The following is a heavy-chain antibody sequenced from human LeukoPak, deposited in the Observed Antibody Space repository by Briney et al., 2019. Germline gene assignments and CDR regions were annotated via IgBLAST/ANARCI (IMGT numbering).Heavy chain of an antibody. CDR3: VKEYHSRGFGAYFDY. D-gene: IGHD3-3*01. CDR2: ISSDGSIK. Sequence: GGSLGLSCTASKFTFSHYGMQWVRQAPGKGLEWVAVISSDGSIKVYADSVKGRFTLSRDNSINTVDLQMNSLRAEDTAVYYCVKEYHSRGFGAYFDYWGQGTLVTVSS. J-gene: IGHJ4*02. V-gene: IGHV3-30*18. CDR1: KFTFSHYG.